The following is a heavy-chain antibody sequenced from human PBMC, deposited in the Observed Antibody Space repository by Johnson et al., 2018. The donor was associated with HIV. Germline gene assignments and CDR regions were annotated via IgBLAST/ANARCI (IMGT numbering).Heavy chain of an antibody. V-gene: IGHV3-23*04. CDR3: TKAGGQLVLDDAFDI. CDR2: ISGSGGST. Sequence: VQLVESGGGVVRPGGSLRLSCVASGFTFDDYAMSWVRQAPGKGLEWVSAISGSGGSTYYADSVKGRFTISRDNSKNTLYLQMNSLRAEDTAVYYCTKAGGQLVLDDAFDIWGQGTMVTVSS. D-gene: IGHD6-6*01. CDR1: GFTFDDYA. J-gene: IGHJ3*02.